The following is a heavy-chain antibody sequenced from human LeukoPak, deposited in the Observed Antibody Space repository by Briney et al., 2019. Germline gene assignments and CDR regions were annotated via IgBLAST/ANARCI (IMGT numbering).Heavy chain of an antibody. D-gene: IGHD6-6*01. V-gene: IGHV3-21*01. J-gene: IGHJ6*02. Sequence: GGSLRLSCAASGFTFSSYSMNWVGQAPGKGLEWVASISSSSSYIYYADSVKGRFTISRDNAKNSQYLQMNSLRAEDTAVYYCARVQGGSSFYYYGMDVWGQGTTVTVSS. CDR2: ISSSSSYI. CDR1: GFTFSSYS. CDR3: ARVQGGSSFYYYGMDV.